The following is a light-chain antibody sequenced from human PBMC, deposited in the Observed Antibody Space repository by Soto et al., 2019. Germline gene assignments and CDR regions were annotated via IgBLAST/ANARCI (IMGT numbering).Light chain of an antibody. J-gene: IGKJ4*01. CDR3: QQFSAYPLT. CDR1: QGINTR. CDR2: ETS. V-gene: IGKV1-13*02. Sequence: AIQLTQSPSSLSASVGDRVTITCRASQGINTRVAWYQQKPGKSPKLLIYETSNLASGVSLRFSGTGYGTQFSLTMGCVQTEDFATYHCQQFSAYPLTFGGGTKV.